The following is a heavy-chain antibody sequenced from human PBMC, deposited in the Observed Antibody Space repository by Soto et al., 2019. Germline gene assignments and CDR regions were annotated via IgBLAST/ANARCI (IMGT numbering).Heavy chain of an antibody. V-gene: IGHV3-23*01. Sequence: GGSLRLSCAASGFTFADYAMTWVCQAPGKGLEWVSAISGSGGTTFYADSVKGRFTISRDNSKNTLYLQMNSLRAEDTAVYYCAKDAGRYITQDYWGQGTLVTVSS. CDR2: ISGSGGTT. CDR1: GFTFADYA. J-gene: IGHJ4*02. D-gene: IGHD2-2*02. CDR3: AKDAGRYITQDY.